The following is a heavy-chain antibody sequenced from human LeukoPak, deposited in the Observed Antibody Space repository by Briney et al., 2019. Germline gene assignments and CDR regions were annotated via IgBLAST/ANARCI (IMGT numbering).Heavy chain of an antibody. Sequence: SETLSLTCALYGGSFSGYYWSWIRQPPGKGLEWIGEINHSGSTNYSPSLKSRVTISLDTSKNQFSLKLSSVTAADTAVYDCARGSRLAGTFDIWGQGTMVTVSS. CDR2: INHSGST. CDR3: ARGSRLAGTFDI. CDR1: GGSFSGYY. V-gene: IGHV4-34*01. J-gene: IGHJ3*02. D-gene: IGHD6-19*01.